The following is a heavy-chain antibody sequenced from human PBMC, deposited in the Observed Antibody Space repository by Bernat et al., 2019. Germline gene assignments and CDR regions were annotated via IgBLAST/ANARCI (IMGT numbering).Heavy chain of an antibody. CDR1: GGSFSGYY. CDR2: INHSGST. J-gene: IGHJ4*02. CDR3: ARGLGLLKYSYGSS. D-gene: IGHD5-18*01. V-gene: IGHV4-34*01. Sequence: QVQLQQWGAGLLKPSETLSLTCAVYGGSFSGYYWSWIRQPPGKGLEWIGEINHSGSTNYNPSLKSRVTISVDTSKNQFSLKLSSVTAADTAVYYCARGLGLLKYSYGSSWGQGTLSPSPQ.